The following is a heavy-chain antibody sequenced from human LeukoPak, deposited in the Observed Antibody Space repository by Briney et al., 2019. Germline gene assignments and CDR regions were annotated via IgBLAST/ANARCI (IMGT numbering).Heavy chain of an antibody. Sequence: PGGSLRLSCEASGCTFSSYWMYWVRQAPGKGLVWVSRINSDGSSTSYADSVKGRFTISRDNAKNTLYLQMNSLRVEDTAVYYCARVSYCSGGSCYSYFDYWGQGTLVTVSS. V-gene: IGHV3-74*01. CDR1: GCTFSSYW. J-gene: IGHJ4*02. CDR2: INSDGSST. CDR3: ARVSYCSGGSCYSYFDY. D-gene: IGHD2-15*01.